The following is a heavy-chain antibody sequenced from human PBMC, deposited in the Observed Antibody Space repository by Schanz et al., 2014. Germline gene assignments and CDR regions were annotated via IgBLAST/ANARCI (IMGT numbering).Heavy chain of an antibody. CDR2: ISAYNGNT. V-gene: IGHV1-18*04. D-gene: IGHD3-3*01. Sequence: QVQLLQSGAEVKKPGASVKVSCKASGYTFTGYYMHWVRQAPGQGLEWMGWISAYNGNTNYAQKLQGRVTMTTDTSTSTAYMELRSLRSDDTAVYYCARDGPYYDFLYGMDVWGQGTTVTVSS. CDR3: ARDGPYYDFLYGMDV. J-gene: IGHJ6*02. CDR1: GYTFTGYY.